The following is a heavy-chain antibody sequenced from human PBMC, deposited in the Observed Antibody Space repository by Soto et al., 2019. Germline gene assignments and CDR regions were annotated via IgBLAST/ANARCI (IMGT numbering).Heavy chain of an antibody. Sequence: ASVTVSCKASGYTFTSYDINWVRQAPGQGLEWMGWMSPNTGNTGQAQRFQGGLTMTRNTSISTAYMELTRLKSEDTAVYYCAISDCSGGSCYMLDYWGQGTLVTVSS. D-gene: IGHD2-15*01. CDR3: AISDCSGGSCYMLDY. J-gene: IGHJ4*02. CDR2: MSPNTGNT. CDR1: GYTFTSYD. V-gene: IGHV1-8*01.